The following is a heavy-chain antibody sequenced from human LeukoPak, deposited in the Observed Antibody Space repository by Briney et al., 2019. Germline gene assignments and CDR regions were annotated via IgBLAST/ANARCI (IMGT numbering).Heavy chain of an antibody. Sequence: VASVKVSCKASGYTFTGYYMHWVRQAPGQGLEWMGWINPNGGGTNYAQKFQGRVTMTRDTSISTAYMELSRLRSDDTAVYYCARVSVVPAGFDPWGQGTLVTVSS. J-gene: IGHJ5*02. V-gene: IGHV1-2*02. CDR3: ARVSVVPAGFDP. D-gene: IGHD2-2*01. CDR1: GYTFTGYY. CDR2: INPNGGGT.